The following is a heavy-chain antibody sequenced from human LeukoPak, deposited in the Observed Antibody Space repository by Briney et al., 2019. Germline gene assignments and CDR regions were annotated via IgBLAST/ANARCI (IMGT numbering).Heavy chain of an antibody. CDR3: TTDSNGGLDY. Sequence: KPGGSLRLSCAASAFTFSSSAMSWVRQAPGKGLEWVGRIKSKTDGGTTDYAAPVKGRFIISRDDTKNMLYLQMNSLKTEDTAMYYCTTDSNGGLDYWGQGTLVTVSS. D-gene: IGHD3-16*01. CDR1: AFTFSSSA. V-gene: IGHV3-15*01. J-gene: IGHJ4*02. CDR2: IKSKTDGGTT.